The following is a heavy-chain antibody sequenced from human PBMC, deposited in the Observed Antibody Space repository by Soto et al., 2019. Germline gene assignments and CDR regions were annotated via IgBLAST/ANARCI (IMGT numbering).Heavy chain of an antibody. CDR3: ARDKNAHHVGGSPNPFDY. V-gene: IGHV1-18*01. CDR1: GYTFTSYG. Sequence: ASVKVSCKASGYTFTSYGISWVRQAPGQGLEWMGWISAYNGNTNYAQKLQGRVTMTTDTSTSTAYMELRSLRSDVTAVYYCARDKNAHHVGGSPNPFDYWGQGTLVTVSS. CDR2: ISAYNGNT. D-gene: IGHD3-16*01. J-gene: IGHJ4*02.